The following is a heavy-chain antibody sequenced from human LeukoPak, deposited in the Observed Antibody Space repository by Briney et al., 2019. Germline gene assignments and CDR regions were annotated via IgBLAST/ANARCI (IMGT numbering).Heavy chain of an antibody. CDR2: IYYSGST. J-gene: IGHJ5*02. D-gene: IGHD3-10*01. CDR1: GGSISSGDYY. CDR3: ARASYSTMVRGSRRYNWFDP. V-gene: IGHV4-30-4*08. Sequence: PSETLSLSCTVSGGSISSGDYYWSWIRQPPGKGLEWIGYIYYSGSTYYNPSLKSRVTISVDTSKNQFTLKLSSVTAADTAVYYCARASYSTMVRGSRRYNWFDPWGQGTLVTVSS.